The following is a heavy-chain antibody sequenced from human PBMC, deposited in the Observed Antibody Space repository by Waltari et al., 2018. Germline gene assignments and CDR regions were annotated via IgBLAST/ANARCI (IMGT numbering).Heavy chain of an antibody. Sequence: QVQLQESGPGLVKPSETLSLTCTVSGGSISSYYWSWIRQPPGKGLEWIGNIYYSGSTNYNPSLKSRVTISVDTSKNQFSLKLSSVTAADTAVYYCARLGAAAGGGSYYFDYWGQGTLVTVSS. D-gene: IGHD6-13*01. J-gene: IGHJ4*02. V-gene: IGHV4-59*08. CDR3: ARLGAAAGGGSYYFDY. CDR2: IYYSGST. CDR1: GGSISSYY.